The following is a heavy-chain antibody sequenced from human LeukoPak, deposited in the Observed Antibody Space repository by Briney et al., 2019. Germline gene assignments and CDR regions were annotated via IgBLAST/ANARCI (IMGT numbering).Heavy chain of an antibody. CDR1: GFTFSSYG. D-gene: IGHD3-22*01. Sequence: GGSLRLSCAASGFTFSSYGMHWVRQAPGKGLEWVAFIRYDGSNKYYADSVKGRFTISRDNSKNTLYLQMNSLRAEDTAVYYCAKDEFHDSSGTQDYWGQGTLVTVSS. CDR3: AKDEFHDSSGTQDY. CDR2: IRYDGSNK. J-gene: IGHJ4*02. V-gene: IGHV3-30*02.